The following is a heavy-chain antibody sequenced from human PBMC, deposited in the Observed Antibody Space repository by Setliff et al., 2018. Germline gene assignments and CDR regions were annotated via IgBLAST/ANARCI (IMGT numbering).Heavy chain of an antibody. CDR2: ISPHTGGT. J-gene: IGHJ4*02. CDR3: ATSVSWIQLVLYPQGHPEPFDY. Sequence: ASVKVSCKASGYTFTSYAMNWVRQAPGQGLEWMGRISPHTGGTNSAQKFQGRVTMTRDTSVSTVYMELNSLRSEDTAVYYCATSVSWIQLVLYPQGHPEPFDYWGQGTLVPSPQ. CDR1: GYTFTSYA. D-gene: IGHD5-18*01. V-gene: IGHV1-2*06.